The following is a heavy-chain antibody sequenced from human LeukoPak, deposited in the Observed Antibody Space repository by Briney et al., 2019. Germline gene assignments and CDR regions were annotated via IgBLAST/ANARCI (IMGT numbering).Heavy chain of an antibody. Sequence: GGSLRLSCEASGFTFSSYGMHWVRQAPGKGLEWVAVISYDGSNKYYADSVKGRFTISRDNSKNTLYLQMNSLRAEDTAVYYCAKDTNYYDSSGYPDYWGQGTLVTVSS. J-gene: IGHJ4*02. CDR2: ISYDGSNK. V-gene: IGHV3-30*18. D-gene: IGHD3-22*01. CDR1: GFTFSSYG. CDR3: AKDTNYYDSSGYPDY.